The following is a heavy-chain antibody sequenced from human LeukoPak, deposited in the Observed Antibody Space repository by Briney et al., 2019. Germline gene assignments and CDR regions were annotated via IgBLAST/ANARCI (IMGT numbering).Heavy chain of an antibody. CDR3: ARATVVTPKRYFDL. V-gene: IGHV4-4*07. D-gene: IGHD4-23*01. CDR2: IYTSGST. Sequence: SETLSLTCTVSGGSISSHYWSWIRQPAGKGLEWIGRIYTSGSTNYNPSLKSRVTISVDTSKNQFSLKLSSVTAADTAVYYCARATVVTPKRYFDLWGRGTLVTVSS. CDR1: GGSISSHY. J-gene: IGHJ2*01.